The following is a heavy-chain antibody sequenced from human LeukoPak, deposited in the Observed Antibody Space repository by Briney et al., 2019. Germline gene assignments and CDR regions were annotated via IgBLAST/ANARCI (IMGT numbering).Heavy chain of an antibody. Sequence: GGSLRLSCAASGFTFSSYSMNWVRQAPGKGLEWVSSISSSSSYIYYADSVKGRFTISRDNAKNSLYLQMNSLRAEDTAVYYCARDTIAVAYAFDYWGQGTLVTVSS. D-gene: IGHD6-19*01. CDR2: ISSSSSYI. CDR3: ARDTIAVAYAFDY. V-gene: IGHV3-21*01. J-gene: IGHJ4*02. CDR1: GFTFSSYS.